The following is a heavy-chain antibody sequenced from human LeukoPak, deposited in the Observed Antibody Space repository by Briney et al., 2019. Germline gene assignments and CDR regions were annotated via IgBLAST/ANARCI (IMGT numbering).Heavy chain of an antibody. CDR1: GYTFTGYY. J-gene: IGHJ3*02. V-gene: IGHV1-2*06. CDR2: INPNSGGT. D-gene: IGHD6-13*01. Sequence: ASVKVSCKASGYTFTGYYMHWVRQAPGQGLEWMGRINPNSGGTDYAQKFQGRVTMTRDTSISTAYMELSSLTSDDTALYYCARVFSSSTWVDAFDIWGQGTMVTVSS. CDR3: ARVFSSSTWVDAFDI.